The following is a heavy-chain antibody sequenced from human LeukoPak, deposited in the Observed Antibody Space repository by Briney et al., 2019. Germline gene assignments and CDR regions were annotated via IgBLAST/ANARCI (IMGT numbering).Heavy chain of an antibody. CDR2: IYDSGST. CDR3: ACLTAADAFDI. J-gene: IGHJ3*02. D-gene: IGHD2-21*02. Sequence: SETLSLTCTVSGGSISSYYWSWIRQPPGKGLEWIGYIYDSGSTNYNPSLKSRVTISVDTSKNQFSLKLSSVTAADTAVYYCACLTAADAFDIWGQGTMVTVSS. CDR1: GGSISSYY. V-gene: IGHV4-59*01.